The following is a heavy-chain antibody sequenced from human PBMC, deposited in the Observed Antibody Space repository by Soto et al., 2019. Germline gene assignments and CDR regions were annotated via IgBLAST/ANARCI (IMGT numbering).Heavy chain of an antibody. CDR1: GFTFSNAW. V-gene: IGHV3-15*01. D-gene: IGHD3-10*01. Sequence: GGSLRLSCAASGFTFSNAWMSWVRQAPGKGLEWVGRIKSKTDGGTTDYAAPVKGRFTISRDDSKNTLYLQMNSLKTEDTAVYYCTTENGFGDYGSGILALYYYYGMDVWGQGTTVTVSS. CDR3: TTENGFGDYGSGILALYYYYGMDV. J-gene: IGHJ6*02. CDR2: IKSKTDGGTT.